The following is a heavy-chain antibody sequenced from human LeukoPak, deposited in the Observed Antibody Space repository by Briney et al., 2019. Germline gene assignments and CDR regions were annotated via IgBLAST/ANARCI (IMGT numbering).Heavy chain of an antibody. D-gene: IGHD3-3*02. CDR2: INHSGST. Sequence: SETLSLTCAVYGGSFSGYYWGWIRQPPGKGLEWIGEINHSGSTNYNPSLKSRVTISVDTSKNQFSLKLSSVTAADTAVYYCASGRYYHPNWGQGTLVTVSS. V-gene: IGHV4-34*01. CDR1: GGSFSGYY. CDR3: ASGRYYHPN. J-gene: IGHJ4*02.